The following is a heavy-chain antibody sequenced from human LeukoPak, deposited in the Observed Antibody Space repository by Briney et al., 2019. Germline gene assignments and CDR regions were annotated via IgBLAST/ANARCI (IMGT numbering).Heavy chain of an antibody. Sequence: SETLSLTCTVSGGSISSGSYYWSWIRQPAGKRLEWIGHIYRSGSTNYNPSLKSRVTMSVDTSKNQFSLKLSSVTAADTAVYYCARRQVGLRRDLWFDPWGQGTLVTVSS. V-gene: IGHV4-61*09. J-gene: IGHJ5*02. D-gene: IGHD2-15*01. CDR3: ARRQVGLRRDLWFDP. CDR1: GGSISSGSYY. CDR2: IYRSGST.